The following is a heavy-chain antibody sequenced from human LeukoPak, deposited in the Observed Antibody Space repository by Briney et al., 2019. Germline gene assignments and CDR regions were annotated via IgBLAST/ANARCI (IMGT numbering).Heavy chain of an antibody. CDR1: GFTFSNYG. CDR2: IHGSSGST. V-gene: IGHV3-23*01. CDR3: ARARGNNYGFFDY. J-gene: IGHJ4*02. Sequence: GGSLRLSCSASGFTFSNYGMSWVRQAPGKGLEWVSGIHGSSGSTYYADSVKGRSTISRDNSKNTLYLQMNSLRAEDTAVYYCARARGNNYGFFDYWGQGIMVTVSS. D-gene: IGHD5-18*01.